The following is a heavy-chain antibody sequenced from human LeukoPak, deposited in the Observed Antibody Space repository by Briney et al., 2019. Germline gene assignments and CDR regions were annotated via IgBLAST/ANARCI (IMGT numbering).Heavy chain of an antibody. V-gene: IGHV3-23*01. CDR2: ISGSGGST. Sequence: GGSLRLSCAASGFTFSSYAMSWVRQAPGKGPEWVSAISGSGGSTYYADSVKGRFTISRDNSKNTLYLQMNSLRAEDTAVYYCARDPAVDTAMAMGYYGMDVWGQGTTVTVSS. J-gene: IGHJ6*02. D-gene: IGHD5-18*01. CDR3: ARDPAVDTAMAMGYYGMDV. CDR1: GFTFSSYA.